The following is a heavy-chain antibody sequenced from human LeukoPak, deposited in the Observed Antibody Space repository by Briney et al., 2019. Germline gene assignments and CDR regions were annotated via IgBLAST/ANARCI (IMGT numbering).Heavy chain of an antibody. CDR2: IYYSGST. V-gene: IGHV4-39*01. Sequence: SETLSLTCTVSGGSISSSSYYWGWIRQPPGKGLEWIGSIYYSGSTYYNPSLKSRVTISVDTSKNQFSLKLSSVTAADTAVYYCARGGSHDGFDYWGQGTLVIVSS. D-gene: IGHD3-16*01. CDR3: ARGGSHDGFDY. CDR1: GGSISSSSYY. J-gene: IGHJ4*02.